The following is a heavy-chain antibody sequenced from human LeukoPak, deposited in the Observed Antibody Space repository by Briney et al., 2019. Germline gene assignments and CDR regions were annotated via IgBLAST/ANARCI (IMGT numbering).Heavy chain of an antibody. CDR2: IYYSGST. CDR1: GGSISSYY. J-gene: IGHJ4*02. D-gene: IGHD3-9*01. V-gene: IGHV4-59*01. Sequence: SETLSLTCTVSGGSISSYYWSWIRQPPGKGLEWIGYIYYSGSTNYNPSLKSRVTISVDTSKNQFSLELSSVTAADTAVYYCARGGGPATGYYPLSYFDYWGQGTLVTVSS. CDR3: ARGGGPATGYYPLSYFDY.